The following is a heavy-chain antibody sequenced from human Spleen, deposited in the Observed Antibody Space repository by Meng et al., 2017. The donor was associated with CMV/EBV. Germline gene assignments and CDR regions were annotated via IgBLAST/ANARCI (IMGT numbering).Heavy chain of an antibody. Sequence: SVKVSCKSSGATFSTSVFTWVRQAPGQGPEWMGGIIPILGIANYAQKFQGRVTITADKSTSTAYMELSSLRSEDTAVYYCARDRVDIVASYYGMDVWGQGTTVTVSS. V-gene: IGHV1-69*10. D-gene: IGHD5-12*01. CDR1: GATFSTSV. CDR2: IIPILGIA. J-gene: IGHJ6*02. CDR3: ARDRVDIVASYYGMDV.